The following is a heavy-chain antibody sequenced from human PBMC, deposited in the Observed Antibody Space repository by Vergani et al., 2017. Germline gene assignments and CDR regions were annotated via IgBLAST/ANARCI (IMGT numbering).Heavy chain of an antibody. V-gene: IGHV3-66*01. CDR1: GFTVSSNY. D-gene: IGHD3-22*01. CDR2: IYSGGST. CDR3: ARAYYDSSGYPIPYFDY. J-gene: IGHJ4*02. Sequence: EVQLVESGGGLVQTGGSLRLSCAASGFTVSSNYMSWVRQAPGKGLEWVSVIYSGGSTYYADSVKGRFTISRDNSKNTLYLQMNSLRAEDTAVYYCARAYYDSSGYPIPYFDYWGQGTLVTVSS.